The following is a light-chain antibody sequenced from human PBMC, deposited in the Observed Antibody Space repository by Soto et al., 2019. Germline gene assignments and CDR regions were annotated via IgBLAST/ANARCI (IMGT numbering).Light chain of an antibody. CDR3: QQYGGSPPVFT. CDR2: GTS. J-gene: IGKJ3*01. Sequence: EIVLTQSPGTLSLSPGERVTVSCRASQRVRSNYLAWYQQKPGQTPRLVMYGTSNRATGIPDRFSGSGSGTEFILTISRVEREDFAVYFCQQYGGSPPVFTFGPGTKVEIK. V-gene: IGKV3-20*01. CDR1: QRVRSNY.